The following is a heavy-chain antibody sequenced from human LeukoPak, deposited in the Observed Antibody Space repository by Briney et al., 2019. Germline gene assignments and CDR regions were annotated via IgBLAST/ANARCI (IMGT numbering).Heavy chain of an antibody. Sequence: GGSLRLSCAASGFTFSSYSMNWVRQAPGKGLEWVSYISSSSTIYYADSVKGRFTISRDNAKNSLYLQMNSLRAEDTAVYYCATGWYYFDYWGQGTLVTVSS. D-gene: IGHD6-19*01. CDR3: ATGWYYFDY. J-gene: IGHJ4*02. CDR2: ISSSSTI. V-gene: IGHV3-48*01. CDR1: GFTFSSYS.